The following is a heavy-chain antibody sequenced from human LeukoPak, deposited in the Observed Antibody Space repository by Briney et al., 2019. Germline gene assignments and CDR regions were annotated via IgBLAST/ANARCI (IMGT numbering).Heavy chain of an antibody. J-gene: IGHJ4*02. Sequence: GGSLRLSCAASGFTFSSYEMNWGRQAPGQGLEGVSYISSSGSTIYYADPVKGRFTISRDNAKNSLYLQMNSLRAEDTAVYYCARGTHSSGWLPIDYWGQGTLVTVSS. CDR2: ISSSGSTI. CDR1: GFTFSSYE. D-gene: IGHD6-19*01. V-gene: IGHV3-48*03. CDR3: ARGTHSSGWLPIDY.